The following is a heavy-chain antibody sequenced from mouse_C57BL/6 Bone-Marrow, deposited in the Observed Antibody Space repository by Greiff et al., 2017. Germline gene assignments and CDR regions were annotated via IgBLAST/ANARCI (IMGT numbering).Heavy chain of an antibody. Sequence: VQLQQSGPELVKPGASVKISCKASGYTFTDYYMNWVKQSHGKSLEWIGDINPNNGGTSYNQKFKGKATLTVDKPSSTAYMELRSLTSEDSAVYYCASFPIYYYGSSPFDYWGQGTTLTVSS. CDR1: GYTFTDYY. J-gene: IGHJ2*01. CDR3: ASFPIYYYGSSPFDY. CDR2: INPNNGGT. V-gene: IGHV1-26*01. D-gene: IGHD1-1*01.